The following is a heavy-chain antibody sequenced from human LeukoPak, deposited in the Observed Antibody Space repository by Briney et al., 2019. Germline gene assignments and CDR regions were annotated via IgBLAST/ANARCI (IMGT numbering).Heavy chain of an antibody. CDR2: IKQDGSEK. CDR3: ARDLYDSSGFNWFDP. D-gene: IGHD5/OR15-5a*01. Sequence: GGSLRLSCMASGFTFSNFWMSWVRQAPGKGLEWVANIKQDGSEKYYVDSVKGRFTISRDNAKNSLYLQMNSLRAEDTAVYYCARDLYDSSGFNWFDPWGQGTLVTVSS. V-gene: IGHV3-7*01. J-gene: IGHJ5*02. CDR1: GFTFSNFW.